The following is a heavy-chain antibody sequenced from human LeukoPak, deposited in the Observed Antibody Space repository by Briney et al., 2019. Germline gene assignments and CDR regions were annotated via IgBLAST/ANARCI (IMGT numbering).Heavy chain of an antibody. CDR3: ARLGYSYGYYYYYYMDV. Sequence: ASETLSLTCGVYGGSFSGYYWSWIHQPPGKGLEWFGEINHSGSTNYNPSLKSRVTISVDTSKNQFSLKLSSVTAADTAVYYCARLGYSYGYYYYYYMDVWGKGTTVTISS. D-gene: IGHD5-18*01. CDR1: GGSFSGYY. J-gene: IGHJ6*03. CDR2: INHSGST. V-gene: IGHV4-34*01.